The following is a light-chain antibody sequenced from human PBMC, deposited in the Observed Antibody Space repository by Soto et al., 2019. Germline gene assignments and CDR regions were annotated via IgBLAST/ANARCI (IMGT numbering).Light chain of an antibody. CDR3: QQYNNYSPT. Sequence: DLQMTHSPSTLSAYVGDRVTITCRASQSITNWVAWYQQKPGKAPKLLIYDASNLESGVPSRFSGGGSGTDFTLTVSSLQPDDFATYYCQQYNNYSPTFGQGTKVDIK. CDR1: QSITNW. CDR2: DAS. J-gene: IGKJ1*01. V-gene: IGKV1-5*01.